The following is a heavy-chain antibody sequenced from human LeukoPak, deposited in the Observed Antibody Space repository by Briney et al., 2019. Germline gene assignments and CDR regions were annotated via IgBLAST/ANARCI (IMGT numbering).Heavy chain of an antibody. Sequence: PSETLSLTCTVSGGSISSDNYQWSWIRQPPGKGLEWIGYNNYSGSTYYNPSLKSRVTISVDTSKNHFSLKLSSVTAADTAVYYCARYGSGSTWFDPWGQGTLVTVSS. CDR2: NNYSGST. D-gene: IGHD3-10*01. V-gene: IGHV4-30-4*01. CDR1: GGSISSDNYQ. CDR3: ARYGSGSTWFDP. J-gene: IGHJ5*02.